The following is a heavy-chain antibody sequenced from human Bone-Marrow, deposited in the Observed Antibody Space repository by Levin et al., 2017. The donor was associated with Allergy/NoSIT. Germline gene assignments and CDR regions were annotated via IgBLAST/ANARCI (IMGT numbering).Heavy chain of an antibody. J-gene: IGHJ5*02. V-gene: IGHV1-2*06. Sequence: ASVKVSCKASGYTSTGYYMHWVRQAPGQGLEWMGRINPNSGGTNYAQKFQGRVTMTRDTSISTAYMELSRLRSDDTAVYYCARDIRIAAAIDPWGQGTLVTVSS. CDR1: GYTSTGYY. CDR3: ARDIRIAAAIDP. CDR2: INPNSGGT. D-gene: IGHD6-13*01.